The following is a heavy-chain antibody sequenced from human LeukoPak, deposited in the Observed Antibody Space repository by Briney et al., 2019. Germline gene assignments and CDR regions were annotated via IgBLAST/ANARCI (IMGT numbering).Heavy chain of an antibody. D-gene: IGHD4-17*01. CDR1: GGSISSYY. CDR3: ARFLRGDYPSHAFDI. V-gene: IGHV4-59*01. CDR2: IYYSGST. Sequence: SETLSLTRTVPGGSISSYYWSWIRQPPGKGLEWIGYIYYSGSTNYNPSLKSRVTISVDTSKNQFSLKLSSVTAADTAVYYCARFLRGDYPSHAFDIWGQGTMVTVSS. J-gene: IGHJ3*02.